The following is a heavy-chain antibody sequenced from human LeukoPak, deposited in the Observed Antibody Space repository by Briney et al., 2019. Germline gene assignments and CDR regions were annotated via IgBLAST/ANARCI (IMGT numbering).Heavy chain of an antibody. CDR3: ARDSPNDGILWWSIDY. CDR2: ISSSSSYQ. J-gene: IGHJ4*02. Sequence: PGGSLRLSCVASGFTLSSYSMNWVRQAPGKGLEWVSSISSSSSYQYYADSLKGRFTISRDNAKNSLFLQMNSLRAEDTAVYYCARDSPNDGILWWSIDYWGQGTLVTVSS. CDR1: GFTLSSYS. V-gene: IGHV3-21*01. D-gene: IGHD2-21*01.